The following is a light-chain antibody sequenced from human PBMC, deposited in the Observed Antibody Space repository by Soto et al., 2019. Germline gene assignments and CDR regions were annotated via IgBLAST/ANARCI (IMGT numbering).Light chain of an antibody. J-gene: IGKJ4*01. Sequence: EIVMTQSPATLSVSPGDTATLSCRASQSIGSNLAWYHQRPGQAPRLLIHGASTRAPGIPARFSASGSGTDFTLTISSLQSEDCALYYCQQYDTFPSLTFGGGTTVEIK. CDR1: QSIGSN. V-gene: IGKV3-15*01. CDR3: QQYDTFPSLT. CDR2: GAS.